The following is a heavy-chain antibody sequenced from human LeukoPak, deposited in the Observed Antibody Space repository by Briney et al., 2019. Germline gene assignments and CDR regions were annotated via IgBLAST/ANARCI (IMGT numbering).Heavy chain of an antibody. CDR3: ARAVTGTSLVDF. V-gene: IGHV4-59*08. D-gene: IGHD6-19*01. CDR1: GGSIGGDH. J-gene: IGHJ4*02. Sequence: SETLSLTCTISGGSIGGDHCSWIRQAPGEGLEWIGYVSYTGSTSYNPSLRSRVTISLNTPENQFSLRLTSVTAADTAVYYCARAVTGTSLVDFWGQGTLVAVSS. CDR2: VSYTGST.